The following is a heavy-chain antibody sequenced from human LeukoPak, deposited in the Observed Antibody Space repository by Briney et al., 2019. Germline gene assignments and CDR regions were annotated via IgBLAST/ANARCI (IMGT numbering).Heavy chain of an antibody. CDR3: AKDEGGYYDSSGYYYSEYFQY. J-gene: IGHJ1*01. D-gene: IGHD3-22*01. CDR2: ISYDGSNK. Sequence: PGGSLRLSCAASGFTFSSYGMHWVRQAPGKGLEWVAVISYDGSNKYYADSVKGRFTISRDNSKNTLYLQMNSLRAEDTAVYYCAKDEGGYYDSSGYYYSEYFQYWGQGTLVTVSS. V-gene: IGHV3-30*18. CDR1: GFTFSSYG.